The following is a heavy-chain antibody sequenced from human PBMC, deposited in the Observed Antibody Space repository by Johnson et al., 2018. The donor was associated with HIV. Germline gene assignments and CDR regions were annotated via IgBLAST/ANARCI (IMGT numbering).Heavy chain of an antibody. CDR2: ITYDGRNK. J-gene: IGHJ3*02. CDR1: GFTFRSYA. V-gene: IGHV3-30*04. Sequence: MLLVESGGGVMQPGKSLRLSCEASGFTFRSYAMHWVRQAPGKGLEWVAVITYDGRNKYYADSVKGRFIIFRDNSKNLTNLQMNGLSDEDTADYYCVRDQGSGWPTNAFDIWGRGTRVTVSS. CDR3: VRDQGSGWPTNAFDI. D-gene: IGHD6-19*01.